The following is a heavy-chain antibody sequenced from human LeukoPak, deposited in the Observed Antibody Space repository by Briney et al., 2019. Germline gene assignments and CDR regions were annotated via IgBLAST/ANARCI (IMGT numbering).Heavy chain of an antibody. D-gene: IGHD3-22*01. J-gene: IGHJ4*02. CDR2: ITPIFGTA. V-gene: IGHV1-69*13. CDR1: GGTFSSYA. CDR3: ARAMGDCYDSRVFY. Sequence: ASVKVSCKASGGTFSSYAISWVRQAPGQGLEWMGGITPIFGTANYAQKFQGRVTITADESTSTAHMELSSLRSEDTAVYYCARAMGDCYDSRVFYWGQGTLVTVSS.